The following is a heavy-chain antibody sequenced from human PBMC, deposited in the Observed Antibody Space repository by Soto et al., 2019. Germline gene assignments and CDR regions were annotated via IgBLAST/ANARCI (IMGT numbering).Heavy chain of an antibody. D-gene: IGHD6-13*01. CDR1: GYSFTSYW. Sequence: GESLKISCKGSGYSFTSYWIGWVRQMPGKGLEWMGIIYPGDSDTRYSPSFQGQVTISADKSISTAYLQWSSLKASDTAVYYCARFINSSSWYSHYYYGMDVWGQGTTVTVSS. V-gene: IGHV5-51*01. J-gene: IGHJ6*02. CDR2: IYPGDSDT. CDR3: ARFINSSSWYSHYYYGMDV.